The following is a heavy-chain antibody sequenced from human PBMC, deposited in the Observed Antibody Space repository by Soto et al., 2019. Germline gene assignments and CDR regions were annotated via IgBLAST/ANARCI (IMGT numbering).Heavy chain of an antibody. D-gene: IGHD4-17*01. CDR2: ISSNGDST. Sequence: SLRLSWSASGFTFSMFSMHWVRQAPGKGLEYVSGISSNGDSTYYADSVKGRFNISRDNSKNTLYLQMSSLRAVDTAVYYCVHPRSTVQIPPTWGQGTLVTVSS. CDR1: GFTFSMFS. J-gene: IGHJ5*02. V-gene: IGHV3-64D*06. CDR3: VHPRSTVQIPPT.